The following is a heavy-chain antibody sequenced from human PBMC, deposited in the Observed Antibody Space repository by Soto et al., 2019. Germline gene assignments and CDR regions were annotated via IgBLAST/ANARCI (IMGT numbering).Heavy chain of an antibody. D-gene: IGHD3-10*01. CDR1: GFTFSDHY. CDR3: VRAAGSGSYYNA. Sequence: GGSLRLCCAASGFTFSDHYMDWVRQDPGKGLEWVGRIRKKINSYTTEHAASVKGRFTISRDDSKNSLYLQMNSLKTEDTAVYYCVRAAGSGSYYNAWGQGT. CDR2: IRKKINSYTT. J-gene: IGHJ5*02. V-gene: IGHV3-72*01.